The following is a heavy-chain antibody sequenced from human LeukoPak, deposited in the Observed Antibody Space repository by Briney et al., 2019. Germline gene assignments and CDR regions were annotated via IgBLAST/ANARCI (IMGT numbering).Heavy chain of an antibody. CDR1: GFTFSSYC. CDR2: ISYDGSKK. D-gene: IGHD3-22*01. CDR3: AKGFSSGPWDACDI. Sequence: PGRSLRLSCAASGFTFSSYCMHWVRQAPGKGLEWVAVISYDGSKKYYADSVKGRFTISRDSSKNMLYLQMNSLRVEDTAVYYCAKGFSSGPWDACDIWGQGTMVTVSS. V-gene: IGHV3-30*18. J-gene: IGHJ3*02.